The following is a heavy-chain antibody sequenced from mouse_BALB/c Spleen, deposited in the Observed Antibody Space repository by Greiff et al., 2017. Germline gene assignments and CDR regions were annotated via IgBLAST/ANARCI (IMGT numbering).Heavy chain of an antibody. CDR1: GFTFSSFG. Sequence: DVMLVESGGGLVQPGGSRKLSCAASGFTFSSFGMHWVRQAPEKGLEWVAYISSGSSTIYYADTVKGRFTISRDNPKNTLFLQMTSLRSEDTAMYYCARWGSRRYFDVWGAGTTVTVSS. V-gene: IGHV5-17*02. CDR3: ARWGSRRYFDV. J-gene: IGHJ1*01. CDR2: ISSGSSTI. D-gene: IGHD1-1*01.